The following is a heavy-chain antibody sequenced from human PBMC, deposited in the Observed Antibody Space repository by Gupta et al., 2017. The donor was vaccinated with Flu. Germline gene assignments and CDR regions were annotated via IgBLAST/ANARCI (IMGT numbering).Heavy chain of an antibody. D-gene: IGHD6-13*01. Sequence: EVQLLESGGGFVQPGGSLRLSCAASGFTFSNSAMTWVRQAPGRGLEWVSRISAAGGSTYYADSVKGRFTISRDNSKNTLYLQMNSLRVEDTALYYCAKGALKSSSWYYDYFDYWGQGTLVTVSS. CDR2: ISAAGGST. V-gene: IGHV3-23*01. J-gene: IGHJ4*02. CDR1: GFTFSNSA. CDR3: AKGALKSSSWYYDYFDY.